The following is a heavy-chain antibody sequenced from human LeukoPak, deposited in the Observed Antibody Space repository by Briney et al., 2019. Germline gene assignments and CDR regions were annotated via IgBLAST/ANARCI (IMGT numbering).Heavy chain of an antibody. Sequence: GESLKISSKGSGYSFSSYWIGWVSQIPGKGLEWMGIIYPGDSETRYSPSFQGQVTISADKSISTAFLQWSSLKASDTAMYYCARPGRATVTRLDYWGQGTLVTVTS. D-gene: IGHD4-17*01. V-gene: IGHV5-51*01. CDR1: GYSFSSYW. CDR2: IYPGDSET. CDR3: ARPGRATVTRLDY. J-gene: IGHJ4*02.